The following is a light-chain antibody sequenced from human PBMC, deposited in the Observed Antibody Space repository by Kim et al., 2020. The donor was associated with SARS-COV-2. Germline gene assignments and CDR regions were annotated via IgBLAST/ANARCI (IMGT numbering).Light chain of an antibody. CDR3: SSYTGTTTWV. CDR2: DVS. J-gene: IGLJ3*02. Sequence: GQSITISSTGTSSDVGSHNFVSWYQQHPGKAPKLMIYDVSNRPSGVSSRFSGAKSGNTASLTISGLQAEDEADYYCSSYTGTTTWVFGGGTKLTVL. CDR1: SSDVGSHNF. V-gene: IGLV2-14*03.